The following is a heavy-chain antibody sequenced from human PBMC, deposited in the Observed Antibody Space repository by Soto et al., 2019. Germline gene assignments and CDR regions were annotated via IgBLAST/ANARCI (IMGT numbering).Heavy chain of an antibody. CDR1: GGSIGSYY. J-gene: IGHJ5*02. CDR3: ARESRMVGWFDP. D-gene: IGHD1-26*01. Sequence: PSATLPITCTVSGGSIGSYYWSWIRQPPGRGLEWIGYIYYSGSTNYNPSLKSRVTISVDTSKNQFSLKLSSVTAADTAVYYCARESRMVGWFDPWGQRTLVTVSS. CDR2: IYYSGST. V-gene: IGHV4-59*01.